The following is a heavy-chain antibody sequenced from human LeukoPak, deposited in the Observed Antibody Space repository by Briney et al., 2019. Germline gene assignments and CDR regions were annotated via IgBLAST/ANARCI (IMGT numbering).Heavy chain of an antibody. CDR3: AREDWGMYYFDY. V-gene: IGHV4-61*01. D-gene: IGHD7-27*01. CDR1: GGSISSGSYY. CDR2: IYYRGST. Sequence: SQTLSLTCTVSGGSISSGSYYWSWIRQPPGKGLEWIGYIYYRGSTKYNPSLKSRVTISVDTSKNQFSLKLNSVTAADTAVYYCAREDWGMYYFDYWGQGTLVTVSS. J-gene: IGHJ4*02.